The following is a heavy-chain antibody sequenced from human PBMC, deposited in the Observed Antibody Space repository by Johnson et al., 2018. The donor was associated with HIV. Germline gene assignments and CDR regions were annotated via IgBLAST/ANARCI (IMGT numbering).Heavy chain of an antibody. CDR1: GFTVSSNY. V-gene: IGHV3-66*01. CDR3: GKGHFDSSGNAIDI. J-gene: IGHJ3*02. CDR2: IYSGGST. Sequence: VQLVESGGGLVQPGGSLRLSCAASGFTVSSNYMSWVRQAPGKGLEWVSVIYSGGSTYYADSVKGRFTISRDNSRNSLYLQMNSLRAADTALYYCGKGHFDSSGNAIDIWGQGTMVTVSS. D-gene: IGHD3-22*01.